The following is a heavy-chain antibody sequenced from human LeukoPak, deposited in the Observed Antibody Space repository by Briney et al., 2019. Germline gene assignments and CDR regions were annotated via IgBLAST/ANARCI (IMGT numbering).Heavy chain of an antibody. CDR2: IYPGDSDT. V-gene: IGHV5-51*01. CDR3: ARSLGAPYYYYYMDV. Sequence: GASLQISCKGSGYSFTSYWIGWVRPMPGKGLEWMGIIYPGDSDTRYSPSFQGQVTISADKSISTAYLQWSSLKASDTAMYYCARSLGAPYYYYYMDVWGKGTTVTVSS. J-gene: IGHJ6*03. D-gene: IGHD3-10*01. CDR1: GYSFTSYW.